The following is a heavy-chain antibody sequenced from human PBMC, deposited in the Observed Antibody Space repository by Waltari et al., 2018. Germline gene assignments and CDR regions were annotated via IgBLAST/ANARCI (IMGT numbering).Heavy chain of an antibody. Sequence: QVQLVESGGGVVQPGRSLRLSCAASGFTFSSYGIHWVRQVPGKGLEWVAVISDDGTNKYDADSVKGRFTISRDNSKNTLYLQMNSLRPEDTAVYYCARPHSYYNFWSAYNYWGQGTLVTVSS. CDR3: ARPHSYYNFWSAYNY. D-gene: IGHD3-3*01. V-gene: IGHV3-30*03. J-gene: IGHJ4*02. CDR2: ISDDGTNK. CDR1: GFTFSSYG.